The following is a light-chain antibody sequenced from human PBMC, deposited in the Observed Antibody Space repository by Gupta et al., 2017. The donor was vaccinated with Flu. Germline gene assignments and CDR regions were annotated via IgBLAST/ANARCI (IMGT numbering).Light chain of an antibody. CDR2: KNG. V-gene: IGLV3-1*01. CDR1: GLGDKS. Sequence: PGKRASITCSGDGLGDKSVTWYQQKPGQSPVMVIYKNGRRTAGSPERFSGSNSGNTATLTISGTQTRDEAVYYCQTWGSSTEIFGGGTRVTVL. CDR3: QTWGSSTEI. J-gene: IGLJ2*01.